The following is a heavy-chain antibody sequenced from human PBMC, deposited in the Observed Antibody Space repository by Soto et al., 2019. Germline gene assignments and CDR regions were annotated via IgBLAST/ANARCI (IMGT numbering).Heavy chain of an antibody. J-gene: IGHJ5*02. CDR2: INAANGDT. V-gene: IGHV1-3*01. Sequence: SGTEVKKPGASVKVSCKASGYTFTSYGIHWVRQAPGQRLEWMGWINAANGDTKYSPKFQGRVTITRDTSASTAYMELSSLRSEDTAVYYCVRRHVSATGIDWFDPWGQGTLVTVSS. CDR3: VRRHVSATGIDWFDP. D-gene: IGHD6-13*01. CDR1: GYTFTSYG.